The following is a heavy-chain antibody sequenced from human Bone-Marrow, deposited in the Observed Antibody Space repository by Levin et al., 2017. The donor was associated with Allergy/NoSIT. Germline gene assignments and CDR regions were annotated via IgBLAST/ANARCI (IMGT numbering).Heavy chain of an antibody. J-gene: IGHJ4*02. D-gene: IGHD1-7*01. Sequence: ASETLSLTCAVSGGSMSAYYWNWFRQPPGKGLEWIGYTHYTGNTNLNPSLKSRVTLSMDASRSQLSLKLTSVTAADTAVYYCAGSNWNYGSYWGQGKLVTVSS. CDR1: GGSMSAYY. CDR3: AGSNWNYGSY. CDR2: THYTGNT. V-gene: IGHV4-59*03.